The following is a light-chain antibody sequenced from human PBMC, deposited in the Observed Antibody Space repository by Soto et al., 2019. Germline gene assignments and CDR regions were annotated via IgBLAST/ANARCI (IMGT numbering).Light chain of an antibody. V-gene: IGKV3-15*01. J-gene: IGKJ1*01. CDR2: DAS. CDR1: QSVRSN. Sequence: EIVMTQSPATLSVSPGERATLSCRASQSVRSNLAWYQQKPGQAPRLLIYDASTRATGIPARFSGSGSGTEFTLTISSLQSEDFAFYYCQQYYKWPQTFGQGTKGDIK. CDR3: QQYYKWPQT.